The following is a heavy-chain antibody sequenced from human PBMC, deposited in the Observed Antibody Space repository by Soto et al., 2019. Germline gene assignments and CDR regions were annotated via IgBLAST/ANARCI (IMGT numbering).Heavy chain of an antibody. CDR3: VRPNFGALTHFDY. CDR1: GYTFTNYW. D-gene: IGHD3-16*01. J-gene: IGHJ4*02. Sequence: GESLKISCKAIGYTFTNYWIGWVRQTPGKGLEWMGIIFPGDSDTRYNPSFEGQVTVSADESISTAYLQWNTLKASDTAMYYCVRPNFGALTHFDYWGQGTLVTVSS. V-gene: IGHV5-51*01. CDR2: IFPGDSDT.